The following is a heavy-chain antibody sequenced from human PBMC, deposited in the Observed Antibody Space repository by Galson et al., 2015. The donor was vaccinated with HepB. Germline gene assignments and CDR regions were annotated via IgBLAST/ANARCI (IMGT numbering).Heavy chain of an antibody. CDR1: GFTFSNYG. V-gene: IGHV3-30*18. CDR2: ISYDGSNK. D-gene: IGHD6-19*01. Sequence: SLRLSCAASGFTFSNYGMHWVRQAPGKGLEWVAVISYDGSNKYYADSVKGRFTISRDNSKNTLYLQMNSLRAEDTALYYCAKDPYLYSALAGTMACFDCWGQGTLVTVSS. CDR3: AKDPYLYSALAGTMACFDC. J-gene: IGHJ4*02.